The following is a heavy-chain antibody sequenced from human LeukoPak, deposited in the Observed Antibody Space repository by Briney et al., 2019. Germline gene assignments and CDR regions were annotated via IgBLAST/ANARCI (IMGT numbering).Heavy chain of an antibody. CDR2: IYYSGST. J-gene: IGHJ4*02. V-gene: IGHV4-39*07. D-gene: IGHD3-9*01. CDR1: GGSISSYY. Sequence: SETLSLTCTVSGGSISSYYWGWIRQPPGKGLEWIGSIYYSGSTYYNPSLKSRVTISVDTSKNQFSLKLSSVTAADTAVYYCLTGYGRVTRNDYWGQGTLVTVSS. CDR3: LTGYGRVTRNDY.